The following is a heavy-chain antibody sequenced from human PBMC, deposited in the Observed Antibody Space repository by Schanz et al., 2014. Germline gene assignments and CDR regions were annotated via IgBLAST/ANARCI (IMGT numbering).Heavy chain of an antibody. CDR1: GFTFSTYG. Sequence: VQLVESGGGVVQPGGSLRLSCAASGFTFSTYGMHWVRQAPGKGLEWVAAINQAASVQYYVDSVKGRFTISRDNARNSLYLQMSSLRADDTAVYYCASYGDFDYWGQGTLVTVSS. CDR2: INQAASVQ. CDR3: ASYGDFDY. V-gene: IGHV3-7*03. D-gene: IGHD4-17*01. J-gene: IGHJ4*02.